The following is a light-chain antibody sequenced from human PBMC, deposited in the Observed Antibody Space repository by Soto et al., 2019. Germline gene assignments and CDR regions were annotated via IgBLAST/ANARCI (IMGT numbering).Light chain of an antibody. J-gene: IGLJ1*01. Sequence: QSVLTQPPSVSGAPGQRVTISCTGSSSNIGAGYDVHWYQQLPGTAPKLLIYGNSNRPSGVPDRFSGSKSGTSASLAITGLQAEDEPDYYCQSYDSSLSGIYVFGTVTKVTVL. CDR3: QSYDSSLSGIYV. CDR1: SSNIGAGYD. CDR2: GNS. V-gene: IGLV1-40*01.